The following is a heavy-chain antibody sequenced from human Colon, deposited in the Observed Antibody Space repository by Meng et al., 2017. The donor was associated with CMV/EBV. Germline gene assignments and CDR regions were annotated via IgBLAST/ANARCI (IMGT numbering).Heavy chain of an antibody. CDR2: TYYRSKWYN. V-gene: IGHV6-1*01. CDR1: GDSVSSNSAA. J-gene: IGHJ1*01. Sequence: QNRSLTGAISGDSVSSNSAAWNWIRQSPSRGLEWLGRTYYRSKWYNDYAVSVKSRITINPDTSKNQFSLQLNSVTPEDTAVYYCARDMDTRSTPTWFSAFQYWGQGTLVTVSS. D-gene: IGHD3-10*01. CDR3: ARDMDTRSTPTWFSAFQY.